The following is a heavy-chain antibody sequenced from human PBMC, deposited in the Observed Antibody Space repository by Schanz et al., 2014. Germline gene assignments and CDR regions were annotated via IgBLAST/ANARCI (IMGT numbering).Heavy chain of an antibody. J-gene: IGHJ4*02. V-gene: IGHV3-30*18. Sequence: VQLVESGGGVVQPGGSLRLSCTISGFSFSRYGMHWVRQAPGKGLEWVAVISSDETVTYYVDSVKGRFTISRDNSKNTLYLQMSSLKTEDTAVYYCAKIGYGGLLNYYIDHWGQGTLVTVSS. CDR3: AKIGYGGLLNYYIDH. CDR1: GFSFSRYG. D-gene: IGHD3-16*01. CDR2: ISSDETVT.